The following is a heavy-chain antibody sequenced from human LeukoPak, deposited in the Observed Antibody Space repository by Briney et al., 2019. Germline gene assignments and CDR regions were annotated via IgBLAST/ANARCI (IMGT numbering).Heavy chain of an antibody. V-gene: IGHV4-38-2*02. D-gene: IGHD3-10*01. CDR1: ADAITSHYY. Sequence: SETLSLTCIVSADAITSHYYWGWIRQPPGKGGKGLEWIASVYHSGANYVNPSLKSRVTTPVDTSKSQFYLTLTSVTAADTAVYFCARASFASGSYYFDLWGQGTLITVSS. CDR2: VYHSGAN. CDR3: ARASFASGSYYFDL. J-gene: IGHJ4*02.